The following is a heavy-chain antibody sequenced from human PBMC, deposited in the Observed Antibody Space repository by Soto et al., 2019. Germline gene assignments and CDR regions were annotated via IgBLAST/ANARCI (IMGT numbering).Heavy chain of an antibody. CDR1: GYTFTSYG. CDR2: ISAYNGNT. V-gene: IGHV1-18*01. Sequence: ASVKVCCKASGYTFTSYGMSWVRQAPGQGLEWMGWISAYNGNTNYAQKLQGRVTMTTDTSTSTAYMELRSLRSDDTAVYYCAREVVLSPDYGMDVWGQGTTVTVSS. CDR3: AREVVLSPDYGMDV. D-gene: IGHD2-15*01. J-gene: IGHJ6*02.